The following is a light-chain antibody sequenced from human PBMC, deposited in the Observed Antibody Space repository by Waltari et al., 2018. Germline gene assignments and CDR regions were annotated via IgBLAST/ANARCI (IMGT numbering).Light chain of an antibody. V-gene: IGLV2-14*01. CDR3: SSYTSSTTWL. J-gene: IGLJ3*02. CDR1: SSDIGGYNY. Sequence: QSALTQPASVSGSPGQSITISCIGTSSDIGGYNYVSWYQQSPGKAPKLLIFEVSNRPSGVSHRFSDSKSGNTASLTISGLQAEDEADYYCSSYTSSTTWLFGGGTKLTVL. CDR2: EVS.